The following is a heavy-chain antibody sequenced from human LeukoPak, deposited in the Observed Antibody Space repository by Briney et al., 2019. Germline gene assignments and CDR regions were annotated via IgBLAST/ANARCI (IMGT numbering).Heavy chain of an antibody. D-gene: IGHD3-10*01. J-gene: IGHJ4*02. Sequence: GGSLRLSCAASGFTFSSYAMSWVRQAPGKGLEWVSAISGSGGSTYYADSVKGRFTISRDNSRNTLYLQMNSLRAEDTAVYYCAKDSGSYYSPIDYWGQGTLVTVSS. V-gene: IGHV3-23*01. CDR3: AKDSGSYYSPIDY. CDR1: GFTFSSYA. CDR2: ISGSGGST.